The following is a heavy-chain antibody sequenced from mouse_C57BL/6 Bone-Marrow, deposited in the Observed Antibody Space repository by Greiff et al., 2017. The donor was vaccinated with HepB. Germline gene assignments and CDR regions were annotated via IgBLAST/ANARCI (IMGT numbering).Heavy chain of an antibody. J-gene: IGHJ2*01. CDR1: GYSFTGYY. CDR3: ARYGGSSYEDYFDY. V-gene: IGHV1-42*01. D-gene: IGHD1-1*01. CDR2: INPSTGGT. Sequence: VHLKQSGPELVKPGASVKISCKASGYSFTGYYMNWVKQSPEKSLEWIGEINPSTGGTTYKQKFKAKATLTVDKSSSTAYMQLKSLTSEDSAVYYCARYGGSSYEDYFDYWGQGTTLTVSA.